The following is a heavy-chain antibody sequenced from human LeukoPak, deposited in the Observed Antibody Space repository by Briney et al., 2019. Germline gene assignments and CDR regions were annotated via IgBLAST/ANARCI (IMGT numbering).Heavy chain of an antibody. Sequence: GSLRLSCAASGLTFRNAWVTWVRQAPGKGLEWVAFIRYDGSNKYYADSVKGRFTISRDNSKNTLYLQMNSLRAEDTAVYYCAKRSGSYYGGYFDYWGQGTLVTVSS. CDR1: GLTFRNAW. CDR2: IRYDGSNK. CDR3: AKRSGSYYGGYFDY. D-gene: IGHD1-26*01. J-gene: IGHJ4*02. V-gene: IGHV3-30*02.